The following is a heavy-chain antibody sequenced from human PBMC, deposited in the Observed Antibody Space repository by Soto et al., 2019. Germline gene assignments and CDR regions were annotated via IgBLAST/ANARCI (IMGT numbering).Heavy chain of an antibody. CDR3: AISGHYYDSSWDY. J-gene: IGHJ4*02. D-gene: IGHD3-22*01. CDR2: FDPEDGET. V-gene: IGHV1-24*01. CDR1: GYTLTELS. Sequence: AAVKVSCKVSGYTLTELSMHWVRQAPGKGLEWMGGFDPEDGETIYAQKFQGRVTMTEDTSTDTAYMELSSLRSEDAAVYYCAISGHYYDSSWDYWGQGTLVTVSS.